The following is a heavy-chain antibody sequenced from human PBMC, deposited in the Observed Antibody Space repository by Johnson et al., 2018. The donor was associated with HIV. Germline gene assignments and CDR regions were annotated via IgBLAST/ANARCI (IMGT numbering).Heavy chain of an antibody. CDR3: ARAFLHSSGWGPALPDAFDI. CDR1: GFTFSSYG. CDR2: IWYDGSDK. Sequence: QVQLVESGGGVVQPWRSLRLSCAASGFTFSSYGMHWVRQAPGKGLEWVAVIWYDGSDKYYADSVKGRFTISRDNSKNTLYLQMNSLRAEDTAVYYCARAFLHSSGWGPALPDAFDIWGQGTMVTVSS. J-gene: IGHJ3*02. D-gene: IGHD6-19*01. V-gene: IGHV3-33*01.